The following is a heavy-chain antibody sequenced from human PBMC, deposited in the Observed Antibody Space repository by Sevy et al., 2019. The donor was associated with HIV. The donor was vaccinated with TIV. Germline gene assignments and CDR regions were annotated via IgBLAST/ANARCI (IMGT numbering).Heavy chain of an antibody. CDR2: IGVYNGNS. J-gene: IGHJ4*02. CDR3: ARVPTYYYGSSTFFEY. Sequence: ASVKVSCKASGFSFSSYGFTWVRQAPGQGLEWMGWIGVYNGNSNSAQRLQGRVTLTTDTSTSTVYMELSGLKSDDTAVYYCARVPTYYYGSSTFFEYWGQGTPVTVSS. V-gene: IGHV1-18*01. CDR1: GFSFSSYG. D-gene: IGHD3-10*01.